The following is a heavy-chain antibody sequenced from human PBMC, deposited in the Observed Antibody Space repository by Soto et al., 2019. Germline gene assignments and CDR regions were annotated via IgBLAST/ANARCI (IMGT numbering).Heavy chain of an antibody. V-gene: IGHV4-34*01. CDR2: INHSGST. D-gene: IGHD3-22*01. CDR3: ARGKKMLVAHWFDP. Sequence: TSETLSLTCAVYGGSFSGYYWSWIRQPPGKGLEWIGEINHSGSTNYNPSLKSRVTISVDTSKNQFSLKLSSVTAADTAVYYCARGKKMLVAHWFDPWGQGTVVTVS. J-gene: IGHJ5*02. CDR1: GGSFSGYY.